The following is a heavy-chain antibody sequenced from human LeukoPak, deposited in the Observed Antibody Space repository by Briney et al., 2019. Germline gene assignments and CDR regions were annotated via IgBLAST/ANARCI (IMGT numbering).Heavy chain of an antibody. D-gene: IGHD3-22*01. Sequence: SETLSLTCTVSGGSISSYYWSWIRQPAGKGLEWIGRIYTSGSTNYNPSLKSRVTISVGTSKNQFSLKLSSVTAADTAVYYCASLAVPFYDSSGPHDYWGQGTLVTVSS. J-gene: IGHJ4*02. CDR2: IYTSGST. V-gene: IGHV4-4*07. CDR1: GGSISSYY. CDR3: ASLAVPFYDSSGPHDY.